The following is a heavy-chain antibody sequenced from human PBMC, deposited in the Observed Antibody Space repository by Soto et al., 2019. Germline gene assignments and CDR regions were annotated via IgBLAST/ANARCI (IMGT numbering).Heavy chain of an antibody. V-gene: IGHV1-46*03. D-gene: IGHD5-18*01. J-gene: IGHJ5*02. CDR1: GYTFTSYY. CDR3: ARVYPSDTRYGYVGNNWFDP. Sequence: QVQLVQSGAEVKKPGASVKVSCKASGYTFTSYYMHWVRQAPGQGLEWMGIINPSGGSTSYAQKCQDRVTITTDTPTSTVYMELSSLRSEDTAVYYCARVYPSDTRYGYVGNNWFDPWGQGTLVTVSS. CDR2: INPSGGST.